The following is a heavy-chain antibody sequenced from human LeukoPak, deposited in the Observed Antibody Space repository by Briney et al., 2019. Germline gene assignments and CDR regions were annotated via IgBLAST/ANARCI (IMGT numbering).Heavy chain of an antibody. CDR1: ADSITSGY. Sequence: SETLSLTCSISADSITSGYWSWTRQPPGKGLEWIGYIYGIENTDYNPSLKSRVTISLDTSKNQLSLNLTAVTAADTAVYYCAGRGQRYFRDWGQGTLVTVSS. J-gene: IGHJ1*01. V-gene: IGHV4-59*08. CDR3: AGRGQRYFRD. CDR2: IYGIENT.